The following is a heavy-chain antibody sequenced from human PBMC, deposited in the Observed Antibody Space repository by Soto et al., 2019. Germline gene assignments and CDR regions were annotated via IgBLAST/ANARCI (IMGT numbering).Heavy chain of an antibody. CDR2: AYHSGST. D-gene: IGHD3-10*01. Sequence: SETLSLTCAVSGGFTSTNNWWSWVRQPPGKGLEWIGDAYHSGSTEYNPSLKSRVSISVDKSKNQISLKLTSATAADTAVYYCARSPPSSYYGGSGTFDYWGQGTPVTVSS. CDR1: GGFTSTNNW. CDR3: ARSPPSSYYGGSGTFDY. V-gene: IGHV4-4*02. J-gene: IGHJ4*02.